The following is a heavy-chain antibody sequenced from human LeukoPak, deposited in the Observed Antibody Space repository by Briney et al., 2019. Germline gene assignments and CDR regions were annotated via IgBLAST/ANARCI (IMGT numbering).Heavy chain of an antibody. V-gene: IGHV4-38-2*02. CDR1: GYSISSGYY. D-gene: IGHD2-2*02. J-gene: IGHJ6*03. CDR2: IYHSGST. Sequence: SETLSLTCTVSGYSISSGYYWGWIRQPPGKGLEWIGSIYHSGSTYCNPSLKSRVTISVDTSKNQFSLKLSSVTAADAAVYYCASLTLRPDRRYCSSTSCYTSSVYYYYMDVWGKGTTVTVSS. CDR3: ASLTLRPDRRYCSSTSCYTSSVYYYYMDV.